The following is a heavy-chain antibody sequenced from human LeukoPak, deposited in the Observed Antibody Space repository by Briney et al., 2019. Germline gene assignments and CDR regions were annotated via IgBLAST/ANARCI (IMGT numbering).Heavy chain of an antibody. CDR1: GDSIRNGDYY. J-gene: IGHJ4*02. V-gene: IGHV4-30-4*01. CDR2: IYYTGST. D-gene: IGHD4-23*01. CDR3: ARDNGNTKIDY. Sequence: SETLSLTCTVSGDSIRNGDYYWSWIRQPPGKGLEWIGYIYYTGSTYYNPSLKSRITTSVETSKNQFSLKVSSVTAADTAVYFCARDNGNTKIDYWGQGTLVTVSS.